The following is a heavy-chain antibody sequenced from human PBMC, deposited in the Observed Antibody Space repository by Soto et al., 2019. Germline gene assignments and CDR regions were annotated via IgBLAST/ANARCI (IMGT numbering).Heavy chain of an antibody. CDR3: TRRTSGWYLDY. V-gene: IGHV3-23*01. Sequence: EVQLLDSGGGLVQPGGSLRLSCAASGFAFSNYAMSCVRQAPGKGLEWVSTISGSGGSAYYPDSVKGRFTISRDNSKNPLYLQMNSLRAEDTAVFYCTRRTSGWYLDYWGQGTLVTVSS. CDR1: GFAFSNYA. CDR2: ISGSGGSA. D-gene: IGHD6-19*01. J-gene: IGHJ4*02.